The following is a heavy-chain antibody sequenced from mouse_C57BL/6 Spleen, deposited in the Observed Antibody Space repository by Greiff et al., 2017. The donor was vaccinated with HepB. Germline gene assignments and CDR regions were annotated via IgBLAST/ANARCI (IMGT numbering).Heavy chain of an antibody. V-gene: IGHV5-17*01. CDR1: GFTFSDYG. CDR2: ISSGSSTI. CDR3: AREGITTRYYFDY. D-gene: IGHD2-4*01. Sequence: DVKLVESGGGLVKPGGSLKLSCAASGFTFSDYGMHWVRQAPEKGLEWVAYISSGSSTIYYADTVKGRFTISRDNAKNTLFLQMTSLRSEDTAMYYCAREGITTRYYFDYWGQGTTLTVSS. J-gene: IGHJ2*01.